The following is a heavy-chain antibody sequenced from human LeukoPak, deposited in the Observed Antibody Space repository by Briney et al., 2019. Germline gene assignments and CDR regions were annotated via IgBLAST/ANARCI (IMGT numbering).Heavy chain of an antibody. Sequence: SVKVSRKASGGTFSSYAISWVRQAPGQGLEWMGGIIPIFGTANYAQKFQGRVTITADESTSTAYMELSSLRSEDTAVYYCAREGHYDSSGKWADAFDIWGQGTMVTVSS. CDR2: IIPIFGTA. J-gene: IGHJ3*02. CDR3: AREGHYDSSGKWADAFDI. D-gene: IGHD3-22*01. V-gene: IGHV1-69*13. CDR1: GGTFSSYA.